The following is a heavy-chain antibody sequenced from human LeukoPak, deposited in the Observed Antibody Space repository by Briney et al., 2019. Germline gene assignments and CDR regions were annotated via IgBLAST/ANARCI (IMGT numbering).Heavy chain of an antibody. CDR1: GFTFSTYG. D-gene: IGHD6-19*01. J-gene: IGHJ4*02. V-gene: IGHV3-7*05. Sequence: PGGSLRLSCAASGFTFSTYGMHWVRQAPGKGLEWVANINQAGSEKYYVDSVKGRFTISGDNAKNSLYLQMNSLRAEDTAVYYCARESNGWYTHFDYWGQGTLVTVSS. CDR3: ARESNGWYTHFDY. CDR2: INQAGSEK.